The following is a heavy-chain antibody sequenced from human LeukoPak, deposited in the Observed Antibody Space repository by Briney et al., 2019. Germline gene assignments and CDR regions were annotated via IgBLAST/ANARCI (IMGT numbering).Heavy chain of an antibody. V-gene: IGHV3-30-3*01. J-gene: IGHJ4*02. D-gene: IGHD3-16*01. Sequence: AGGSLRLSCAASRFTFNDYAMHWVRQAPGKGLEWVAAVSYAGNNDFYADSVKGRFTISRDNSKNTLFLQMNSLRAEDTAVYYCARAGFGFGRFFDYWGQGTLVTVSS. CDR3: ARAGFGFGRFFDY. CDR2: VSYAGNND. CDR1: RFTFNDYA.